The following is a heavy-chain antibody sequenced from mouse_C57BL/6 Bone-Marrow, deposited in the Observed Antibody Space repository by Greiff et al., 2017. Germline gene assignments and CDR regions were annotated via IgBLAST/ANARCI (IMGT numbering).Heavy chain of an antibody. CDR1: GYTFTSYC. D-gene: IGHD2-1*01. CDR2: INPGSGYT. J-gene: IGHJ2*01. V-gene: IGHV1-7*01. Sequence: VQLVESGADLVKPGASVKLSCKASGYTFTSYCMHWVKQRPGQGLEWIGYINPGSGYTKYKQKFKDKATMTADTSSNTAYMQLSSLTYEDSAVYYCARWANLLGSDYWGRGTTLTVSS. CDR3: ARWANLLGSDY.